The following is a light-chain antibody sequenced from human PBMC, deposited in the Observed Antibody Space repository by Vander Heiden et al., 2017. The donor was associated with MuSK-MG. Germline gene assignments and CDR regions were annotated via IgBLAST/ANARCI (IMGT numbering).Light chain of an antibody. Sequence: DIQMTQSPSSLPASVGDRASITCRAGQTIDNFLNWYQQKPGKAPSLLIYAASALQTGVPSRFSGSGSGTDFTLTISSLQPEDFATYYCQHSYNRRRTFGQGTKVDIK. CDR1: QTIDNF. CDR2: AAS. CDR3: QHSYNRRRT. J-gene: IGKJ1*01. V-gene: IGKV1-39*01.